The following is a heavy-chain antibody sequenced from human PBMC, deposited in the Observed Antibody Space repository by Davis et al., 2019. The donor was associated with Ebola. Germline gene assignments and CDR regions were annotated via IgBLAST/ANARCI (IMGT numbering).Heavy chain of an antibody. CDR3: ASLQEYYYDSSGYFHYYYGMDV. Sequence: GESLKISCAASGFTFSSYSMNWVRQAPGKGLEWVSSISSSSSTIYYADSVKGRFTISRDNAKNSLYLQMNSLRDEDTAVYYCASLQEYYYDSSGYFHYYYGMDVWGKGTTVTVSS. V-gene: IGHV3-48*02. J-gene: IGHJ6*04. CDR1: GFTFSSYS. CDR2: ISSSSSTI. D-gene: IGHD3-22*01.